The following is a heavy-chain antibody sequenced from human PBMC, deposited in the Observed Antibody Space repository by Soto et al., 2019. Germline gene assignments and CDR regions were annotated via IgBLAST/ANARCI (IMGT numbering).Heavy chain of an antibody. CDR3: ARDEYSSSSRSFRYPYYYYGMDV. CDR2: INHSGST. Sequence: SETLSLTCAVYGGSFSGYYWSWIRQPPGKGLEWIGEINHSGSTNYNPSLKSRVTISVDTSKNQFSLKLSSVTAADTAVYYCARDEYSSSSRSFRYPYYYYGMDVWGQGTTVTV. J-gene: IGHJ6*02. CDR1: GGSFSGYY. D-gene: IGHD6-6*01. V-gene: IGHV4-34*01.